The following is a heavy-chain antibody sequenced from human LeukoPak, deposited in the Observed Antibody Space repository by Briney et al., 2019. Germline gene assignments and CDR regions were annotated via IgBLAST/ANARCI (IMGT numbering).Heavy chain of an antibody. CDR2: IYYSGST. V-gene: IGHV4-59*01. D-gene: IGHD3-3*01. CDR1: GGSISSYY. CDR3: ARLEQPPLYYMDV. J-gene: IGHJ6*03. Sequence: PSETLSLTCTVSGGSISSYYWSWIRQPPGKGLEWIGYIYYSGSTNYNPSLKSRVAISVDTSKNQFSLKLSSVTAADTAVYYCARLEQPPLYYMDVWGKGTTVTVSS.